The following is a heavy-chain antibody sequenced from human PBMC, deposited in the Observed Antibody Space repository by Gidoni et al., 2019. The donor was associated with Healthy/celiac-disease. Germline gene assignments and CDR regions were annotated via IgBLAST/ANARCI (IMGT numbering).Heavy chain of an antibody. J-gene: IGHJ5*02. CDR3: TRRGGIVGATNGNWFDP. D-gene: IGHD1-26*01. CDR1: GFTFSGSA. Sequence: EVQLVESGGGLVQPGGSLKLSCAASGFTFSGSAMHWVRQASGNGLEWVGRIRRKANSYATAYAASVKGRFTISRDDSKNTAYLQMNSLKTEDTAVYYCTRRGGIVGATNGNWFDPWGQGTLVTVSS. CDR2: IRRKANSYAT. V-gene: IGHV3-73*02.